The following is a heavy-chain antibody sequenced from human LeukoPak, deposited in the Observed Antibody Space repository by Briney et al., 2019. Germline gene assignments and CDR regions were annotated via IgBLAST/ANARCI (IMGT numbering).Heavy chain of an antibody. CDR2: IRSKAYGGTT. CDR3: TREETYYYDSSGYYYLMDY. CDR1: GFTFGDYA. D-gene: IGHD3-22*01. Sequence: PGGSLRLSCTASGFTFGDYAMSWVRQAPGKGLEWEGFIRSKAYGGTTEYAASVKGRFTISRDDSKSIAYLQMNSLKTEDTAVYYCTREETYYYDSSGYYYLMDYWGQGTLVTVSS. V-gene: IGHV3-49*04. J-gene: IGHJ4*02.